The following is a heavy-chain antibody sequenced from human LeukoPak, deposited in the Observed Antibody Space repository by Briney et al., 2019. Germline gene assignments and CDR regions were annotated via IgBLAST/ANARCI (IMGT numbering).Heavy chain of an antibody. J-gene: IGHJ4*02. D-gene: IGHD4-23*01. V-gene: IGHV3-53*01. CDR3: ARRSGGYSHPYDY. CDR1: GFTVSGNY. CDR2: IYSGGTT. Sequence: PGGSLRLSCAVSGFTVSGNYMSWVRHAPGKGLEWVSLIYSGGTTYYAESVKGRFTISRDNSKNTLYLQMNSLRAEDTAVYYCARRSGGYSHPYDYWGQGIVVTVSS.